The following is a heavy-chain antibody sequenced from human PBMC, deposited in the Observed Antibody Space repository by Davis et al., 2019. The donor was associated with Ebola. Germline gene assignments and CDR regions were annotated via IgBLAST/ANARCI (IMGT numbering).Heavy chain of an antibody. CDR1: GFTFSSYA. CDR2: ISSNGGST. D-gene: IGHD2-2*01. CDR3: AKSGGEYQLLNSMDY. V-gene: IGHV3-64*01. Sequence: GESLKISCAASGFTFSSYAMHWVRQAPGKGLEYVSAISSNGGSTYYANSVKGRFTISRDNSKNTLYLQMGSLRAEDMAVYYCAKSGGEYQLLNSMDYWGQGTLVTVSS. J-gene: IGHJ4*02.